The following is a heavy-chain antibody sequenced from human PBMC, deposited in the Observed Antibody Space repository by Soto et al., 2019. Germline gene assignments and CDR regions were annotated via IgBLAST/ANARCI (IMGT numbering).Heavy chain of an antibody. CDR2: INPSGGHT. J-gene: IGHJ4*02. Sequence: GASVKVSCKASGNTFTNYYIHWARQAPGQGLEWMGTINPSGGHTTYAQKFLGRVTMTRDTSTSTLYMELTSLRSEDTAVYYCARGGHVVVVTAAFDYWGQGTLVTSP. CDR3: ARGGHVVVVTAAFDY. V-gene: IGHV1-46*01. CDR1: GNTFTNYY. D-gene: IGHD2-21*02.